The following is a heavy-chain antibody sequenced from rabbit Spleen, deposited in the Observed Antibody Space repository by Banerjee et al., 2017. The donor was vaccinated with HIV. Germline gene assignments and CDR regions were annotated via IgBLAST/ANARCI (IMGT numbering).Heavy chain of an antibody. J-gene: IGHJ6*01. V-gene: IGHV1S45*01. CDR2: IYAGGSGST. CDR1: GFSFSSSYD. D-gene: IGHD8-1*01. CDR3: ARDAGTSFSTYGMDL. Sequence: QEQLVESGGGLVKPGASLTLTCTASGFSFSSSYDMCWVRQAPGKGLEWIACIYAGGSGSTYSATWAKGRFTISKTSSTTVTLQMTSLTAADTATYFCARDAGTSFSTYGMDLWGPGTLVTVS.